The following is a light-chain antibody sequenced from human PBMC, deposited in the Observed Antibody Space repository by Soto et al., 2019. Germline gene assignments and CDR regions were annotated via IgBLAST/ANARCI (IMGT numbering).Light chain of an antibody. CDR2: GAS. CDR1: ESVRSY. J-gene: IGKJ5*01. Sequence: EVVMTQSPATLSVSPGERATLSCRASESVRSYLAWYQQKPGQAPRLLIYGASTRATGIPARFSGSGSGTEFTLTISSLQSEDFAIYYCQQYNNWPPITFGQGTRLEMK. V-gene: IGKV3-15*01. CDR3: QQYNNWPPIT.